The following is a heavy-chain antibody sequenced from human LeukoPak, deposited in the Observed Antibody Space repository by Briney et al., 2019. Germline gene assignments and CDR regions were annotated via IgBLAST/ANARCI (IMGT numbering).Heavy chain of an antibody. Sequence: GASVKVSCKASGYTFTSYYMHWLRQAPGQGLEWIGIINPSGGSTSYAHKFQGRVTMTRDTYTSTVYMALSSLRSEGTDVYYCARDRSLYGDYGNDAFDIWGQGTMDTVSS. CDR2: INPSGGST. CDR3: ARDRSLYGDYGNDAFDI. D-gene: IGHD4-17*01. J-gene: IGHJ3*02. CDR1: GYTFTSYY. V-gene: IGHV1-46*01.